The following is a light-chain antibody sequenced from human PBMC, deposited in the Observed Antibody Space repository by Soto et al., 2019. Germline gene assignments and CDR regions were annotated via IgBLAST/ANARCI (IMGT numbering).Light chain of an antibody. CDR1: SSDVGGYNY. V-gene: IGLV2-14*01. J-gene: IGLJ2*01. CDR3: SSYTGSNTLG. Sequence: QSALTQPASVSGSPGQSITISCTGTSSDVGGYNYVSWYQQHPGKAPKLMIYEVSNRPSGVSNRFSGSRSGNTASLTISGLQAEDEADYYCSSYTGSNTLGFGGGTKRTVL. CDR2: EVS.